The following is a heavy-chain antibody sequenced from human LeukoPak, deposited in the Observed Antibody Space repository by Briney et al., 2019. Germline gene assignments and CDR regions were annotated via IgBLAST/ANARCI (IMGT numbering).Heavy chain of an antibody. CDR2: IYTSGST. CDR1: GGSISSYY. Sequence: SETLSLTCTVSGGSISSYYWTWIRQPAGKGLEWIGRIYTSGSTNYNPSLKSRVTMSLDTSKNQFSLKVSSVTAADTAVYYCAREVSCTSCYERYFDYWGQGTLVTVSS. D-gene: IGHD2-2*01. J-gene: IGHJ4*02. CDR3: AREVSCTSCYERYFDY. V-gene: IGHV4-4*07.